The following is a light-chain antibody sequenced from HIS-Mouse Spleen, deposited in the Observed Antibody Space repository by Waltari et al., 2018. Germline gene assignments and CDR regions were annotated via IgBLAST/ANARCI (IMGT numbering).Light chain of an antibody. CDR3: NSRDSSGNHVV. J-gene: IGLJ2*01. CDR2: GKN. V-gene: IGLV3-19*01. CDR1: SLRSDY. Sequence: SSELTRDPAVSVALGQTVRITCQGDSLRSDYASWYQQKPGQAPVLVIYGKNNRPSGIPDRFSGSSSGNTASLTITGAQAEDEADYYCNSRDSSGNHVVFGGGTKLTVL.